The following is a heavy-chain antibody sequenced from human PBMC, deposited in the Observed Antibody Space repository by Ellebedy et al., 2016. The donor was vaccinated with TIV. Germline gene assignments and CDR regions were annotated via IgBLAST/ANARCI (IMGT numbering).Heavy chain of an antibody. D-gene: IGHD7-27*01. CDR1: GYTVIEIS. CDR2: FDPDYGET. V-gene: IGHV1-24*01. Sequence: AASVKVSCKVSGYTVIEISMHWVRQAPGKGLEWMGSFDPDYGETIYAQKFQGRVTITRNTSISTAYMELSSLRSEDTAVYYCARHNGEGIYYGMDVWGQGTTVTVSS. CDR3: ARHNGEGIYYGMDV. J-gene: IGHJ6*02.